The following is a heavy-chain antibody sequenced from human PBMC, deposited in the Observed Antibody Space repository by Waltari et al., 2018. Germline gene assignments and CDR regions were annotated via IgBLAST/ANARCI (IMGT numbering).Heavy chain of an antibody. CDR2: ISSDGTTT. Sequence: FIFNHYPMQWVRQAPGKGLEWLAIISSDGTTTYFADSVKGRFTISRDNSKNMLFLQMHSLRPEDTAFYYCATNEIPWHWGQGTLVTVSS. J-gene: IGHJ4*02. CDR1: FIFNHYP. V-gene: IGHV3-30*04. CDR3: ATNEIPWH. D-gene: IGHD1-1*01.